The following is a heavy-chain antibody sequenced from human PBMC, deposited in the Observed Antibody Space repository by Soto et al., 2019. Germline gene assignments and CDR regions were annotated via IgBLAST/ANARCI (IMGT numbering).Heavy chain of an antibody. D-gene: IGHD5-12*01. Sequence: QVQLVESGGGVVQPGRSLRLSCAASGFTFSSYGMHWVRQAPGKGLEWVAVISYDGSNIYYADSVKGRFTISRDNSKNTLYLQMNSLRAEDTAVYYCAKSDGEMATTGDAFDIWGQGTMVTVSS. CDR2: ISYDGSNI. CDR3: AKSDGEMATTGDAFDI. J-gene: IGHJ3*02. CDR1: GFTFSSYG. V-gene: IGHV3-30*18.